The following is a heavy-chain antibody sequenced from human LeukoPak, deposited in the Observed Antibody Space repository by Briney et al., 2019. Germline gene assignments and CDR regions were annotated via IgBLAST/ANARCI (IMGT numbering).Heavy chain of an antibody. D-gene: IGHD6-19*01. V-gene: IGHV3-48*01. CDR1: GFTFSGYA. Sequence: PGGSLRLSCAASGFTFSGYAMNWVRQAPGKGLEWVSHIYSSDTTYADSVKGRFTISRDNAKKSLYLQMNSLRAEDTALYYCARHRPPIAVAGYFDYWGQGTLVTVSS. CDR2: IYSSDTT. J-gene: IGHJ4*02. CDR3: ARHRPPIAVAGYFDY.